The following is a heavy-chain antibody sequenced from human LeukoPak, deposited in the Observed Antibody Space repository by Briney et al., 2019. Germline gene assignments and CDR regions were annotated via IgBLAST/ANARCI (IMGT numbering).Heavy chain of an antibody. J-gene: IGHJ4*02. V-gene: IGHV3-23*01. D-gene: IGHD4-17*01. Sequence: GGSLRLSCGASGFTFSTHWTNWVRQAPGKGLEWVSAISGSGGSTYYADSVKGRFTISRDNSKNTLYLQMNSLRAEDTAVYYCAKSPGPYGDYVAFDYWGQGTLVTVSS. CDR2: ISGSGGST. CDR3: AKSPGPYGDYVAFDY. CDR1: GFTFSTHW.